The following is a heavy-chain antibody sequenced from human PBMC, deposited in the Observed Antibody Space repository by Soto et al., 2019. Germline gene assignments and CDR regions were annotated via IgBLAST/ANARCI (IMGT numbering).Heavy chain of an antibody. D-gene: IGHD6-6*01. Sequence: TQSLTCAVSGGSLRSSSDYWGWIRTPPGKGLEWIGSIYYSGSTYYNPSLKSRVTISVDTSKNQFSLKLSSVTAADTAVDYCARSIAPRPISFVDVWGQGTLVTVSS. J-gene: IGHJ4*02. CDR3: ARSIAPRPISFVDV. V-gene: IGHV4-39*01. CDR1: GGSLRSSSDY. CDR2: IYYSGST.